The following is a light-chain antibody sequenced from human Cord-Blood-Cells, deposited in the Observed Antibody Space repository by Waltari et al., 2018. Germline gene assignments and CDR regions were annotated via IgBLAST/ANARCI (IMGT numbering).Light chain of an antibody. J-gene: IGLJ1*01. CDR1: SSDVGGYNY. Sequence: QSALTQPRSVSGSPGQSVTISCTGTSSDVGGYNYVSWYHQHPGKAPKLMIYEVSKRPSGVPDLFSGSKSGNTASLTISGLQAEDEADYYCCSYAGSYTYVFGTWTKVTVL. CDR2: EVS. CDR3: CSYAGSYTYV. V-gene: IGLV2-11*01.